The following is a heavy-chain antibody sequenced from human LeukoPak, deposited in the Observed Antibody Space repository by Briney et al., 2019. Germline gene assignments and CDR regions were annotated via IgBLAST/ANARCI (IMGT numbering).Heavy chain of an antibody. V-gene: IGHV3-7*01. CDR3: ARVAGEASGYHPFDI. D-gene: IGHD3-22*01. CDR1: GFIIFKSW. Sequence: GGSLRLSCAASGFIIFKSWMTWVRQAPGRGLEWVAIIKQDASETYYLDSVKGRFTISRDNAKNSIYLHMTRLRVEDTAVYYCARVAGEASGYHPFDIWGQGTMVTASS. CDR2: IKQDASET. J-gene: IGHJ3*02.